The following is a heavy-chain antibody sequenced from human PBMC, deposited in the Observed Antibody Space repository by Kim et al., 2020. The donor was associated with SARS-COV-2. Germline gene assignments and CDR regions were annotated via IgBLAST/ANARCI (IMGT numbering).Heavy chain of an antibody. CDR3: AKEDIVVVVAATPDAFDV. Sequence: KGRFTRSRDNSKNTRYLQMNRLRAEDTAVYYCAKEDIVVVVAATPDAFDVWGQGTMVTVSS. V-gene: IGHV3-23*01. D-gene: IGHD2-15*01. J-gene: IGHJ3*01.